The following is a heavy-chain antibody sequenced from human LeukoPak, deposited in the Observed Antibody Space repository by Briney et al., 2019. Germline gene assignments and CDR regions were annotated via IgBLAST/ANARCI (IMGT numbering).Heavy chain of an antibody. V-gene: IGHV3-30-3*01. CDR1: GFTFSSYA. CDR3: ARDQVYCSSTSCYNDAFDI. Sequence: GGSLRLSCAASGFTFSSYAMHWVRQAPGKGLEWVAVISYDGSNKYYADSVKGRFTISRDNSKNTLYLQMNSLRAEDTAVYYCARDQVYCSSTSCYNDAFDIWGQGTLVTVSS. D-gene: IGHD2-2*02. J-gene: IGHJ4*02. CDR2: ISYDGSNK.